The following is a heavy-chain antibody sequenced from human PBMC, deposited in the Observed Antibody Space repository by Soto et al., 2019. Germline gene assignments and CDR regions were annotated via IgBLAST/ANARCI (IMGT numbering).Heavy chain of an antibody. CDR2: IYYSGST. J-gene: IGHJ4*02. CDR1: GGSISSSSYY. Sequence: PSETLSLTCTVSGGSISSSSYYWGWIRQPPGKGLEWIGSIYYSGSTYYNPSLKSRVTISVDTSKNQFSLKLSSVTAADTAVYYCARSLYGDYTNWGQGTLVTVSS. V-gene: IGHV4-39*01. D-gene: IGHD4-17*01. CDR3: ARSLYGDYTN.